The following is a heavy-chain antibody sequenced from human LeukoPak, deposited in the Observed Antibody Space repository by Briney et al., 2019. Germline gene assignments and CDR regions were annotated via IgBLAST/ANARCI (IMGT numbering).Heavy chain of an antibody. CDR2: IKSGGGST. J-gene: IGHJ4*02. CDR1: GFTFSSYS. Sequence: PGGSLRLSCAVSGFTFSSYSMRWVRQAPGKGLVWVSGIKSGGGSTSHAGSVKGRFTISRDNAKNTLYLQMNSLRGEDTAVYYCASGRWSDYLDHWGQGPLVTVSS. V-gene: IGHV3-74*01. D-gene: IGHD3-3*01. CDR3: ASGRWSDYLDH.